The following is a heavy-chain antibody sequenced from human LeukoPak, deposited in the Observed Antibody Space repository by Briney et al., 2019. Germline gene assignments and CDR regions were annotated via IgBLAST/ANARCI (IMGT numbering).Heavy chain of an antibody. CDR1: GFVLSSYW. Sequence: GGSLRLSCATSGFVLSSYWMSWVRQAPGKGLEWVANINEDGSEKDYVDSVKGRFTISRGNAQNSLYLQMNSLRADDTAVYYCARRPGSPYCTSNTCKPKFDPWGQGTLVTVSS. CDR3: ARRPGSPYCTSNTCKPKFDP. CDR2: INEDGSEK. V-gene: IGHV3-7*01. J-gene: IGHJ5*02. D-gene: IGHD2-2*01.